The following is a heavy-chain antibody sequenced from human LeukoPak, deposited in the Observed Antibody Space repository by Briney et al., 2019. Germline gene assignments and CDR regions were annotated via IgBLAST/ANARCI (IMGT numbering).Heavy chain of an antibody. CDR2: IYPGDSDT. CDR1: GYSFTSYW. J-gene: IGHJ6*02. V-gene: IGHV5-51*01. D-gene: IGHD3-10*01. CDR3: ASRSGSYLRYGMDV. Sequence: GDSLKISCKCSGYSFTSYWIGWVRQMPGKGLEWMGIIYPGDSDTRYSPSFQGQVHISIDKSISTAYLQWSSLKASDTAIYYCASRSGSYLRYGMDVWGQGTTVTVSS.